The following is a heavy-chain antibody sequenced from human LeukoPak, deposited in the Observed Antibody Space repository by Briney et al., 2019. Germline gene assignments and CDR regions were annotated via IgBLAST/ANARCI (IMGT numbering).Heavy chain of an antibody. Sequence: GGSLRLSCAASGFAVSSTHMVWVRQAPGMGLKWVSVTYVDGNSHYADSVKGRFIISRDFPKNTVYLQMNGLRVEDSALYYCARGGRGSAVVVAPRAFDIWGQGTMVAVSS. CDR2: TYVDGNS. V-gene: IGHV3-53*01. CDR3: ARGGRGSAVVVAPRAFDI. D-gene: IGHD2-15*01. CDR1: GFAVSSTH. J-gene: IGHJ3*02.